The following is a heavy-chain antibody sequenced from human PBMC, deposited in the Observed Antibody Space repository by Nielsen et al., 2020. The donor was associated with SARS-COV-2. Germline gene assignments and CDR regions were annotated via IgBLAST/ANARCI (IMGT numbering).Heavy chain of an antibody. CDR1: GYSFTAYS. CDR3: ARSRGCSATSCFFDY. Sequence: ASLQVSCNASGYSFTAYSIHCVRQDPGHRLEWMGWINSDSGNTKYSQKFRGRVTITRDTSASTAYMELSGLSSEDTAVYYCARSRGCSATSCFFDYWGQGALVTVSS. CDR2: INSDSGNT. D-gene: IGHD2-2*01. V-gene: IGHV1-3*04. J-gene: IGHJ4*02.